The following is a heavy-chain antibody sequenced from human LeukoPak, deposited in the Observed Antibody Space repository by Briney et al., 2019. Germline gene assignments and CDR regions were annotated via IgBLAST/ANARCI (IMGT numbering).Heavy chain of an antibody. D-gene: IGHD3-9*01. Sequence: GGSLRLSCAAYGFTFSIYAMSWVRQAPGKGLEWVSAISGSGGSTYYADSVKGRFTISRDNSKNTLYLQMNSLRAEDTAVYYCAKETPSYDILTGYYFPDAFDIWGQGTMVTVSS. CDR1: GFTFSIYA. V-gene: IGHV3-23*01. CDR2: ISGSGGST. CDR3: AKETPSYDILTGYYFPDAFDI. J-gene: IGHJ3*02.